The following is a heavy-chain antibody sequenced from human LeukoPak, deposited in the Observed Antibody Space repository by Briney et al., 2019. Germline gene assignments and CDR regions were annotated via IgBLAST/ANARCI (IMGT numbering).Heavy chain of an antibody. Sequence: GGSLRLSCAASGFTFSSYAMSWVRQAPGKGLEWVSAIGGSGGSTYYADSVKGRFTISRDNSKNTLYLRMNSLRAEDTAVYYCANSRVYYDSSGYYPFDYWGQGTLVTVSS. CDR2: IGGSGGST. D-gene: IGHD3-22*01. CDR3: ANSRVYYDSSGYYPFDY. J-gene: IGHJ4*02. V-gene: IGHV3-23*01. CDR1: GFTFSSYA.